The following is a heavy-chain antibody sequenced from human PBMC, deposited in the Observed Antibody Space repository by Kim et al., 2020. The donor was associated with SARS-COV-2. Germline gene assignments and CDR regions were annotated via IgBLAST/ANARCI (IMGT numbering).Heavy chain of an antibody. CDR3: AIHHPGGWFDP. J-gene: IGHJ5*02. CDR2: ISSSSSYT. D-gene: IGHD3-10*01. V-gene: IGHV3-11*03. CDR1: GFTFSDYY. Sequence: GGSLRLSCAASGFTFSDYYMSWIRQAPGKGLEWVSYISSSSSYTNYADSVKGRFTISRDNAKNSLYLQMNSLRAEDTAVYYCAIHHPGGWFDPWGQGTLVTVSS.